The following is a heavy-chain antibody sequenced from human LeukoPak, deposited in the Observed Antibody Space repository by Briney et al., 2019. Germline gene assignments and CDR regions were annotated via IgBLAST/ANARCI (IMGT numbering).Heavy chain of an antibody. CDR1: GGTFSSYA. V-gene: IGHV1-69*05. J-gene: IGHJ4*02. CDR3: ARGDYDSSGYYYN. CDR2: IIPIFGTA. Sequence: AVKVSCKASGGTFSSYAISWVRQAPGQGLEWMGRIIPIFGTANYAQMFQGRVTITTDESTSTAYMELSSLRSEDTAVYYCARGDYDSSGYYYNWGQGTLVTVSS. D-gene: IGHD3-22*01.